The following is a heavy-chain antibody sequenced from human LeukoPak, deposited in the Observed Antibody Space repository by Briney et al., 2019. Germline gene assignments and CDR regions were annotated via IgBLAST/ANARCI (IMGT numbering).Heavy chain of an antibody. J-gene: IGHJ4*02. CDR3: ARRTGYSTSRLDY. CDR2: INHSGST. D-gene: IGHD6-13*01. V-gene: IGHV4-34*01. Sequence: SETLSLTCAVYGGPFSGYYWSWIRQPPGKGLEWIGEINHSGSTNYNPSLKSRVTISVDTSKNQFSLKLSSVTAADTAVYYCARRTGYSTSRLDYWGQGTLVTVST. CDR1: GGPFSGYY.